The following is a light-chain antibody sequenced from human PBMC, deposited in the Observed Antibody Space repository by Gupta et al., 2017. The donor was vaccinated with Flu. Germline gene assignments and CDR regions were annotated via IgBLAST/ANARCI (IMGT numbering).Light chain of an antibody. J-gene: IGKJ5*01. Sequence: EIVLTQSPATLSVSPGDSATLSCRASQSVSSNLAWFQQKPGQAPRLLIYGASSRATGSPARFSGSGSGTEFTLTITSLQSEDFAVYYCLHDSNWPLTFGQGTRLEI. V-gene: IGKV3-15*01. CDR3: LHDSNWPLT. CDR2: GAS. CDR1: QSVSSN.